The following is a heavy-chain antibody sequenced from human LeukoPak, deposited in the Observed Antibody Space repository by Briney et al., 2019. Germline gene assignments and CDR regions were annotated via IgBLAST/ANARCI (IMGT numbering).Heavy chain of an antibody. D-gene: IGHD3-10*01. CDR1: GYTFTGYY. J-gene: IGHJ6*03. V-gene: IGHV1-2*02. Sequence: ASVKVSCKASGYTFTGYYMHWVRQAPGQGLEWMGWINPNSGGTNYAQKFQGRVTMTRDTSISTAYMELSRLRSDDTAVYYCASKQSRYGSGSFPVYYYYMDVWGKGTTVTVSS. CDR2: INPNSGGT. CDR3: ASKQSRYGSGSFPVYYYYMDV.